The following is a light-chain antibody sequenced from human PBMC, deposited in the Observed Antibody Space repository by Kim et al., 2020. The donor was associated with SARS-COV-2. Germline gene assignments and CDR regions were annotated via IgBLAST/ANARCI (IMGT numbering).Light chain of an antibody. CDR3: QSYDSDNNGV. CDR2: ENK. CDR1: RGSSATKS. Sequence: KPVTLSGPRSRGSSATKSVQWYQPRPGSAPSTLIYENKERPSGVPDRFSGSIDSSSESASLTISALKIEDEADYYCQSYDSDNNGVFGGGTQLTVL. V-gene: IGLV6-57*03. J-gene: IGLJ2*01.